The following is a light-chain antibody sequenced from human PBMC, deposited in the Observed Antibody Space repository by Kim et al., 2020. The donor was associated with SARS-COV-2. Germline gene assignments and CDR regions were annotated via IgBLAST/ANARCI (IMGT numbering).Light chain of an antibody. CDR1: QSISNW. Sequence: DIQMTQSPSTLSASVGDRVIITCRATQSISNWLAWYQQKPGKAPKLLIYDASSLEGGVPSRFSGSGSGTEFTLTISSLQPDDFATYYCHQYNSYSPWTFGQGTKVDIK. CDR3: HQYNSYSPWT. V-gene: IGKV1-5*01. CDR2: DAS. J-gene: IGKJ1*01.